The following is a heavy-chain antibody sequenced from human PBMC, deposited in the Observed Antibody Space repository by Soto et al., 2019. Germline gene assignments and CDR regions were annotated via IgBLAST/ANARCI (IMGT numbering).Heavy chain of an antibody. J-gene: IGHJ4*02. CDR1: GGSISSSSYY. CDR2: IYYSGST. V-gene: IGHV4-39*01. CDR3: ARLGVEYDGDELPIDY. D-gene: IGHD3-16*01. Sequence: QLQLQESGPGLVKPSETLSLTCTVSGGSISSSSYYWGWIRQPPGKGLEWIGSIYYSGSTYYNPSLKSRVTISVDTCTNQFSLQLSSVTAADTAVYYCARLGVEYDGDELPIDYWGQGTLVTVSS.